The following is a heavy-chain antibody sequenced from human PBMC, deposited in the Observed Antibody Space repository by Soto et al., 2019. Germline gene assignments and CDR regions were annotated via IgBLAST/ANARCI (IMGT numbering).Heavy chain of an antibody. CDR1: GFTFSDYY. V-gene: IGHV3-11*01. D-gene: IGHD3-10*01. CDR3: AREGMVTMVRGVIYYYYGMDV. J-gene: IGHJ6*02. Sequence: PGGSLRLSCAASGFTFSDYYMSWIRQAPGKGLEWVSYISSSGSTIYYADSVKGRFTISRDNAKNSLYLQMNSLRAEDTAVYYCAREGMVTMVRGVIYYYYGMDVWGQGTKVTVYS. CDR2: ISSSGSTI.